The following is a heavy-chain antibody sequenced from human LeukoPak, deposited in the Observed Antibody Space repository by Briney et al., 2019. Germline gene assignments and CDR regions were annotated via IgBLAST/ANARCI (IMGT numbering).Heavy chain of an antibody. CDR2: IYYSGST. V-gene: IGHV4-59*01. CDR1: GGSFSGYY. D-gene: IGHD5-18*01. CDR3: ASGGGYSYGGFDY. Sequence: SETLSLTCAVYGGSFSGYYRSWIRQPPGKGLEWIGYIYYSGSTNYNPSLKSRVTISVGTSKNQFSLKLSSVTAADTAVYYCASGGGYSYGGFDYWGQGTLVTVSS. J-gene: IGHJ4*02.